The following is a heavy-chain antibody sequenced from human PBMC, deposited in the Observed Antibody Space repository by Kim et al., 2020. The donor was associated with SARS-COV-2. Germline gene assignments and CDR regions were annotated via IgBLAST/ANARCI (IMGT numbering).Heavy chain of an antibody. CDR3: TRDTQGRDAFDI. V-gene: IGHV6-1*01. Sequence: DYAIAVKSRITINSDTAKNQFSRQLNSVTPDDTAVYYCTRDTQGRDAFDIWGQGTMVTVSS. J-gene: IGHJ3*02.